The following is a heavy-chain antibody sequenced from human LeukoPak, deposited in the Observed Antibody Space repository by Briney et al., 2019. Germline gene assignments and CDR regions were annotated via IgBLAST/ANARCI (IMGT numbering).Heavy chain of an antibody. V-gene: IGHV1-18*01. CDR1: GYILTNYG. CDR2: INTYNGET. D-gene: IGHD5-12*01. Sequence: GASVKVSCSSSGYILTNYGIYWVRQAPGQGLEWMGWINTYNGETDYAQNFQGRVIMTTDTSTSTAYMDLRSLTSDDTAVYYCARGRLGVSGYKDYLDYWGQGTLVTVSS. J-gene: IGHJ4*02. CDR3: ARGRLGVSGYKDYLDY.